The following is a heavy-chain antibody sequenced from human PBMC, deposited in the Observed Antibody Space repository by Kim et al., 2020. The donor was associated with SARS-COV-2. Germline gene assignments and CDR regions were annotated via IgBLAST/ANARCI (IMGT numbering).Heavy chain of an antibody. D-gene: IGHD3-10*01. J-gene: IGHJ4*02. CDR2: T. Sequence: TNYSPSFQGHVTISADKSISTAYLQWSSLKASDTAMYYCARHDYGSGFDYWGQGTLVTVSS. V-gene: IGHV5-10-1*01. CDR3: ARHDYGSGFDY.